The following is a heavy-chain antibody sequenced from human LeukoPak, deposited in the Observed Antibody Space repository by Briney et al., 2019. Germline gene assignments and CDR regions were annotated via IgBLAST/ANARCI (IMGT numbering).Heavy chain of an antibody. J-gene: IGHJ4*02. V-gene: IGHV4-61*02. CDR2: IYTSGST. D-gene: IGHD1-26*01. CDR3: ARVTSGSYYPFDY. Sequence: SETLSLTCTVSGGSISSGSYYWSWIRQPAGKGLEWIGRIYTSGSTNYNPSLKSRVTISVDTSKNQFSLKLSSVTAADTAVYYCARVTSGSYYPFDYWGQGTLVTVSS. CDR1: GGSISSGSYY.